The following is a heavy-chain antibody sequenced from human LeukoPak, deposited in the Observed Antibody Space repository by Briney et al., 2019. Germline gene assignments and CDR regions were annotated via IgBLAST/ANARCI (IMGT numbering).Heavy chain of an antibody. CDR3: ARDGGSSGWHAFDI. J-gene: IGHJ3*02. CDR2: IYYSGST. D-gene: IGHD6-19*01. CDR1: GGSISSYY. V-gene: IGHV4-59*01. Sequence: SETLSLTCTVSGGSISSYYWSWIRQPPGKGLEWIGYIYYSGSTNYNPPLKSRVTISVDTSKNQFSLKLSSVTAADTAVYYCARDGGSSGWHAFDIWGQGTMVTVTS.